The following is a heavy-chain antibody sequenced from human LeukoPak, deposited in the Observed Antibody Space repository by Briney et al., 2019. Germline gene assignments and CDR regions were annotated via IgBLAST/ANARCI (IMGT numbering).Heavy chain of an antibody. Sequence: GGSLRLSCTASGFTVSSNYMSWVRQAPGKGLEWVSVIYSGGSTYYADSVKGRFTISRDNSKNTLYLQMNSLRAEDTAVYYCARGIPYQLLGAYFDYWGQGTLVTVSS. CDR1: GFTVSSNY. D-gene: IGHD2-2*01. CDR3: ARGIPYQLLGAYFDY. J-gene: IGHJ4*02. V-gene: IGHV3-53*01. CDR2: IYSGGST.